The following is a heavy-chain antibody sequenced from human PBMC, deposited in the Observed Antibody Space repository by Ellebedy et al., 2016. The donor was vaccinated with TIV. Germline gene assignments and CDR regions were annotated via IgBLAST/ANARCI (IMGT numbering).Heavy chain of an antibody. Sequence: GESLKISCAASGFTFSDYYINWIRQAPGKGLEWVSYINTSGRTIYYADSVKGRFTISRDNVKNSLYLQMNSLRAEDTAVYYCARGNAYGNHGMDVWGQGTTVTVSS. D-gene: IGHD1-14*01. V-gene: IGHV3-11*04. CDR3: ARGNAYGNHGMDV. J-gene: IGHJ6*02. CDR1: GFTFSDYY. CDR2: INTSGRTI.